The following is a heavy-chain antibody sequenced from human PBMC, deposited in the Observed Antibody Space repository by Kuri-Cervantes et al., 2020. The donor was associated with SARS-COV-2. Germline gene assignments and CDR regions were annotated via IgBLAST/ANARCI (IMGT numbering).Heavy chain of an antibody. V-gene: IGHV3-7*01. CDR3: ARNFWSGYHYYYMDV. Sequence: LSLTCAASGFTFSSYWMSWVRQAPGKGLEWVANIKQDGSEKYYVVSVKGRFTIHRDNAKNSLYLQMNSLRAEDTAVYYCARNFWSGYHYYYMDVWGKGTTVTVSS. CDR2: IKQDGSEK. CDR1: GFTFSSYW. J-gene: IGHJ6*03. D-gene: IGHD3-3*01.